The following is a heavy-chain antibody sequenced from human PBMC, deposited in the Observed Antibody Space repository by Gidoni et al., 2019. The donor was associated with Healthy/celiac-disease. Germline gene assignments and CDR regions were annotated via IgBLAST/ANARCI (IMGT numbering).Heavy chain of an antibody. CDR2: ISGSGGST. D-gene: IGHD3-22*01. J-gene: IGHJ4*02. Sequence: VSAISGSGGSTYYADSVKGRFTISRDNSKNTLYLQMNSLRAEDTAVYYCAKNRFTYYYDSSGYYPFDYWGQGTLVTVSS. V-gene: IGHV3-23*01. CDR3: AKNRFTYYYDSSGYYPFDY.